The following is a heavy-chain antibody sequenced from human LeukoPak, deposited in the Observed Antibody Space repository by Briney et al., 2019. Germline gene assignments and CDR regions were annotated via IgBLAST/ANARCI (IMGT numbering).Heavy chain of an antibody. CDR3: VTRVKSTGDY. CDR1: GFTFSNVW. D-gene: IGHD1-1*01. V-gene: IGHV3-15*01. Sequence: GGSLRLSCEASGFTFSNVWMNWVRQAPGKGLEWIGRIKTKTDGGTTEYAAPVKGRFTISRDDSKNTVYLQMSSLKTEDTALYYCVTRVKSTGDYWGQGTLVTVSS. J-gene: IGHJ4*02. CDR2: IKTKTDGGTT.